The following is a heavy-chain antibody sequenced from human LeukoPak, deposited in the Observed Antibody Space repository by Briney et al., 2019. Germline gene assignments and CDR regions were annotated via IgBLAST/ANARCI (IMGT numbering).Heavy chain of an antibody. Sequence: SETLSLTCTVSGSSISTTTFCWGWIRQPPGKGLEWIGSIYSGRTTYYNPSLKSRVSISGDSSKDQFSLKVTSVTAADTAVYFCARQPVTGIFLNWHFDLWGRGPLVTVSS. D-gene: IGHD2-15*01. V-gene: IGHV4-39*01. CDR2: IYSGRTT. J-gene: IGHJ2*01. CDR1: GSSISTTTFC. CDR3: ARQPVTGIFLNWHFDL.